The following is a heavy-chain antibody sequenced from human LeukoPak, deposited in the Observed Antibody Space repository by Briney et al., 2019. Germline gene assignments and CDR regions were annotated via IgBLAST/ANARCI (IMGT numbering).Heavy chain of an antibody. Sequence: PSETLSLTCTVSGTSISNYYWSWIRQPPGKGLEWIGYIFYTGTTVSNPSLKSRLIMSVDMSKNQVSLNLISVTAADTAVYYCARHSGDYGGLYDYWGQGALDTVSS. D-gene: IGHD4-23*01. V-gene: IGHV4-59*08. J-gene: IGHJ4*02. CDR2: IFYTGTT. CDR1: GTSISNYY. CDR3: ARHSGDYGGLYDY.